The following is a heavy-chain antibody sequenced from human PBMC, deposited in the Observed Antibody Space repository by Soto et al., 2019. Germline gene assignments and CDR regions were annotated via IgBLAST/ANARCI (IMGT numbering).Heavy chain of an antibody. CDR1: GGSFSGYY. J-gene: IGHJ4*02. D-gene: IGHD4-17*01. Sequence: QVQLQQWGAGLLKPSETLSLTCGVYGGSFSGYYWSWIRQPPGKGLEWIGEINLSGGTNHNPVLKSRVTLSVDTSKTQFSLKLSSVTAADTAIYYCALGRRSTGVVYWGQINLVTVSS. CDR2: INLSGGT. CDR3: ALGRRSTGVVY. V-gene: IGHV4-34*02.